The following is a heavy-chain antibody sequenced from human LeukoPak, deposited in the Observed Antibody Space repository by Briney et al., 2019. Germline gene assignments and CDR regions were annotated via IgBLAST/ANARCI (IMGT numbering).Heavy chain of an antibody. CDR1: GGSFSGYY. V-gene: IGHV4-34*01. CDR2: INHSGST. D-gene: IGHD3-10*01. Sequence: SETLSLTCAVYGGSFSGYYWSWIRQPPGKGLEWIGEINHSGSTNYNPSLKSRVTISVDTSKNQFSLKLSSVTAADTAVYYCARAALRWFGVPGLDYWGQGTLVTVSS. J-gene: IGHJ4*02. CDR3: ARAALRWFGVPGLDY.